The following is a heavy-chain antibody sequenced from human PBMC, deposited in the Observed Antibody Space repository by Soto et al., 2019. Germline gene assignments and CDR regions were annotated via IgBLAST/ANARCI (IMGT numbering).Heavy chain of an antibody. CDR3: ARDLTMSSSCFSVEGYYYYGMDV. D-gene: IGHD6-13*01. CDR1: GFTFSDYY. Sequence: QVQLVESGGGLVKPGGSLRLSCAASGFTFSDYYMSWIRQAPGKGLEWVSYISSSSSYTNYADSVKGRFTISRDNAKNSLYLQMNSLRAEDTAVYYCARDLTMSSSCFSVEGYYYYGMDVWCQVTTVTVSS. CDR2: ISSSSSYT. J-gene: IGHJ6*02. V-gene: IGHV3-11*06.